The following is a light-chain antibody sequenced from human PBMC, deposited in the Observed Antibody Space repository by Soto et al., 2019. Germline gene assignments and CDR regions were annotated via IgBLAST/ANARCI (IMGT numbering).Light chain of an antibody. Sequence: QSALTQPASVSGSPGQSITISCTGTSSYVGSYSLVSWYQQNPGEAPKLIIYEGNKRPSGVSNRFSGSNSGNTASLTISGLQAEDEADYYCCSYVHSGALFGGGTKLTVL. V-gene: IGLV2-23*01. CDR2: EGN. J-gene: IGLJ2*01. CDR3: CSYVHSGAL. CDR1: SSYVGSYSL.